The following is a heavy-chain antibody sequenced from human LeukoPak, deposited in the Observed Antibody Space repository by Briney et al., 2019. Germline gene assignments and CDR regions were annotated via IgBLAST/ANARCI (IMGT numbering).Heavy chain of an antibody. CDR1: GFTFSSYS. J-gene: IGHJ6*02. CDR3: AREFGYGDYVNLYGMDV. V-gene: IGHV3-21*01. D-gene: IGHD4-17*01. Sequence: GGSLRLSCAASGFTFSSYSMNWVRQAPGKGLEWVSSINNNSSYRYYADSVKGRFTISRDNAKNSLFLRMNSLRAEDTAVYYCAREFGYGDYVNLYGMDVWGQGTTVTVSS. CDR2: INNNSSYR.